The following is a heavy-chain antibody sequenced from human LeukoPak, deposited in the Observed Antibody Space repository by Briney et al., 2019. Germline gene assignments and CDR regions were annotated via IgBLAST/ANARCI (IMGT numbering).Heavy chain of an antibody. V-gene: IGHV3-21*01. CDR1: GFTLGSYS. CDR2: ISSSISYI. CDR3: ARVFRPSLTVFIIRGAFDI. Sequence: PGGSLRLSCAASGFTLGSYSMNWVRQAPGKGLEWVSSISSSISYIYYADSVKGRFTISRDNARNSLYLQMNSLRVEDTAVYYCARVFRPSLTVFIIRGAFDIWGQGTMVTVSS. J-gene: IGHJ3*02. D-gene: IGHD3-3*01.